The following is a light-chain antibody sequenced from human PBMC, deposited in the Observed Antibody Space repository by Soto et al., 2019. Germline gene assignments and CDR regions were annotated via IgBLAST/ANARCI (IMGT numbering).Light chain of an antibody. V-gene: IGLV1-51*02. CDR2: END. J-gene: IGLJ3*02. CDR1: NSNIGNNY. CDR3: GAWDSSLSAEV. Sequence: QSVLTQPPSVSAAPGQTVTISCSGDNSNIGNNYVSWYRQLPGTAPKVLIYENDKRPSGIPDRFSGSKSGTSATLGITGLQTGDEADYYCGAWDSSLSAEVFGGGTKVTVL.